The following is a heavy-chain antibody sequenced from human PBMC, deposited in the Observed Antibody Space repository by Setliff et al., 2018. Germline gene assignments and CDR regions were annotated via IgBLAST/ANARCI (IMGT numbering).Heavy chain of an antibody. Sequence: SETLSLTCAVSGGSVTSHYWSWIRRPPGKGLEWIGFIFYSGDTNSNPSLKSRVTMSVDTSKNQFSLKLNSVTAADTATYYCARDRSYYASGSFTKWFDYWGQGALVTVSS. CDR1: GGSVTSHY. D-gene: IGHD3-10*01. J-gene: IGHJ4*02. V-gene: IGHV4-59*02. CDR2: IFYSGDT. CDR3: ARDRSYYASGSFTKWFDY.